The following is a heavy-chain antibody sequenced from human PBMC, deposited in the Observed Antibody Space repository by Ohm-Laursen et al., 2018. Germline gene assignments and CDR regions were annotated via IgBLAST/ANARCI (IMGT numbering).Heavy chain of an antibody. J-gene: IGHJ4*01. D-gene: IGHD3-3*01. CDR1: GFTFSTYT. V-gene: IGHV3-11*01. Sequence: SLRLSCAASGFTFSTYTMSWVRQAPGKGLEWVSYISSSGSTIYYADSVKGRFTISRDNAKNSLFLQMNSLRAEDTAIYYCAKSRIRIFGVVIWGQGTLVTVSS. CDR3: AKSRIRIFGVVI. CDR2: ISSSGSTI.